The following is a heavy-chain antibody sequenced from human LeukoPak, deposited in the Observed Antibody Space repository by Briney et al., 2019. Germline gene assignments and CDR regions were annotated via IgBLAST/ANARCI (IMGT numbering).Heavy chain of an antibody. CDR1: GFSFSGSA. D-gene: IGHD2-15*01. CDR2: IDKKDNLYAT. V-gene: IGHV3-73*01. J-gene: IGHJ5*02. CDR3: TRDRGTHNWFDP. Sequence: GGSLRLSCAATGFSFSGSAVHWVRQSSGKGLEWVGHIDKKDNLYATAYAESVKGRFTISRDDSKDTAFLHIDSLKTEDTALYYCTRDRGTHNWFDPWGQGTLVTVSS.